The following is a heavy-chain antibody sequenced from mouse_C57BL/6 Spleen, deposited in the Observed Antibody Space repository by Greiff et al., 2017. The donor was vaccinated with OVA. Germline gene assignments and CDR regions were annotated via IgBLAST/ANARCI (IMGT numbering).Heavy chain of an antibody. V-gene: IGHV1-66*01. CDR1: GYSFTSYY. CDR2: IYPGSGNT. D-gene: IGHD2-5*01. J-gene: IGHJ2*01. CDR3: ARRYSNYFDY. Sequence: QVQLKESGPELVKPGASVKISCKASGYSFTSYYIHWVKQRPGQGLEWIGWIYPGSGNTKYNEKFKGKATLTADTSSSTAYMQLSSLTSEGSAVYYCARRYSNYFDYWGQGTTLTVSS.